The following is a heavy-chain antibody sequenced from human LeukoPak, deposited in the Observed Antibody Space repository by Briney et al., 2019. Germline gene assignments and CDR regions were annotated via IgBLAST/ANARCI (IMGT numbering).Heavy chain of an antibody. CDR1: GGSISSGGYY. CDR3: ARYIPARPGFDY. J-gene: IGHJ4*02. V-gene: IGHV4-61*02. CDR2: IYTSGST. Sequence: SSQTLSLTCTVSGGSISSGGYYWSWIRQPAGKGLEWIGRIYTSGSTNYNPSLKSRVTMSVDTSKNQFSLKLSSVTVADTAVYYCARYIPARPGFDYWGQGTLVTVSS. D-gene: IGHD6-6*01.